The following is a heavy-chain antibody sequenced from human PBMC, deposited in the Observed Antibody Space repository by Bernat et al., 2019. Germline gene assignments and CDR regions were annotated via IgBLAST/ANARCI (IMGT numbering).Heavy chain of an antibody. V-gene: IGHV3-48*03. CDR2: VSRSGSDI. D-gene: IGHD1-14*01. Sequence: EVQLVESGGGFVQPGGPLRPSSASSGFTFGSHELHWVRQAPGMGLEWVSSVSRSGSDIWYADSVKGRFTISRDNAKNSLLLQMSSLRAEDTAIYFCARDFSSSPASGDYWGKGTLVTVSS. CDR1: GFTFGSHE. J-gene: IGHJ4*02. CDR3: ARDFSSSPASGDY.